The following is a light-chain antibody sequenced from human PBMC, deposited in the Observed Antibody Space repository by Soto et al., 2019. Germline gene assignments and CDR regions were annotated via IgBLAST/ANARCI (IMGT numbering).Light chain of an antibody. Sequence: DIQMTQSPSTLSASVGDRVTITCRASQCISSWLAWYQQKPGKAPKLLIYLASSLESGVPSRLSGSGSGTEFTLTISSLQPDDFATYYCQQYDSYSRTFGQGTKLEI. CDR3: QQYDSYSRT. CDR1: QCISSW. V-gene: IGKV1-5*03. J-gene: IGKJ2*01. CDR2: LAS.